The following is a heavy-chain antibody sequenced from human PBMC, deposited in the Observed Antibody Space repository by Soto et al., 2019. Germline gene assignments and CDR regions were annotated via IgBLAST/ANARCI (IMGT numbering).Heavy chain of an antibody. CDR2: ISAYNGST. CDR3: AGDWVDDSVVGPAADHFGY. V-gene: IGHV1-18*01. Sequence: ASVKVSCKASGYTFTSYGISWVRQAPGQGLEWMGWISAYNGSTNYAQKLQGRVTMTTDTSTSTAYMELRSLRSDDTAVYYCAGDWVDDSVVGPAADHFGYWGQGTLVIVAS. J-gene: IGHJ4*02. D-gene: IGHD2-2*01. CDR1: GYTFTSYG.